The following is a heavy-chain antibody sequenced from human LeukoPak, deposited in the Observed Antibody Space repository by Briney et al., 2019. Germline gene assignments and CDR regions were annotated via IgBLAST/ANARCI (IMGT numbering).Heavy chain of an antibody. CDR2: ISTGGSTI. CDR1: GFTFSSYS. CDR3: ARETGWYNGLDI. J-gene: IGHJ3*02. V-gene: IGHV3-48*04. Sequence: GGSLRLSCAASGFTFSSYSMNWVRQAPGKGLEWISYISTGGSTIYYADSVKGRFTISRDNAKNSLYLQMNSLRAEDTAVYYCARETGWYNGLDIWGQGTMVTVSS. D-gene: IGHD6-19*01.